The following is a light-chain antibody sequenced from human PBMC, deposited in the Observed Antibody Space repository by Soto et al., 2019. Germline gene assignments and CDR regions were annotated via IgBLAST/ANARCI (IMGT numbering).Light chain of an antibody. CDR3: RSYTSSATYV. V-gene: IGLV2-14*03. CDR1: SSDVGGYDY. J-gene: IGLJ1*01. Sequence: QSALAQPASVSGSPGQSIAISCAGSSSDVGGYDYVSWYQQHPDKAPKLILYDVTNRPSGISFRFSGSKSGNTASLTISGLQPEDEADYNCRSYTSSATYVFGTGTKLTVL. CDR2: DVT.